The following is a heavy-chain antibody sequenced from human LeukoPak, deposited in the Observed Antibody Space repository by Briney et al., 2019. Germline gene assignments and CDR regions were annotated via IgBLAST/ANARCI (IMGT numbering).Heavy chain of an antibody. D-gene: IGHD4-11*01. Sequence: GESLKISCKGSGYSFTSYWIGWVRQMPGKGLEWMGIIYPGDSDTRYSPSFQGQVTISADKSVSTAYLQWSSLKASDTAMYYCARGEDYSNNPLDYWGQGTLVTVSS. CDR1: GYSFTSYW. J-gene: IGHJ4*02. CDR2: IYPGDSDT. CDR3: ARGEDYSNNPLDY. V-gene: IGHV5-51*01.